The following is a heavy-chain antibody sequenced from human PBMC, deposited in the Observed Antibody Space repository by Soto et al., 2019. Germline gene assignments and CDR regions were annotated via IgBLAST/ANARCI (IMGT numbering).Heavy chain of an antibody. V-gene: IGHV4-4*02. J-gene: IGHJ5*02. CDR1: GDSINNSHW. Sequence: QVQLQESGPGLVQPSGTLSLTCAVSGDSINNSHWWSWVRQTPGKGLEWIGETYHSGTTNYNPSLKTAVTISIDKSKNQFSLKMNSVTAADTAVYYCAREVNSSPARGPNWFDPWGQGTLVTGSS. CDR2: TYHSGTT. CDR3: AREVNSSPARGPNWFDP. D-gene: IGHD6-13*01.